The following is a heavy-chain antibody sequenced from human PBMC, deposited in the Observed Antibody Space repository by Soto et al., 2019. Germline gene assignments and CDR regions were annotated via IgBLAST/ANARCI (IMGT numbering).Heavy chain of an antibody. CDR3: AKERGEYYDSSGYYY. J-gene: IGHJ4*02. CDR1: GFTFISYA. V-gene: IGHV3-23*01. Sequence: PGGSLRLSCTASGFTFISYAMSWVRQAPGKGLEWVSAISCSGGATYYADSVKGRFTISRDNSKNTLYLQMNSLRAEDTAVYYCAKERGEYYDSSGYYYWGQGTLVTVSS. D-gene: IGHD3-22*01. CDR2: ISCSGGAT.